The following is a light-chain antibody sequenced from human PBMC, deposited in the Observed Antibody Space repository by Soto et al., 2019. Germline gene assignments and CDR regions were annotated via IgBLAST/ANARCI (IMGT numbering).Light chain of an antibody. CDR3: SSFAGGGNPVL. V-gene: IGLV2-8*01. Sequence: QSVLTQPPSASGSLGQSVTISCTGTSSDVGGYNYVSWHQQHPGKAPEVMIYEVTKRPPGVPDRFSGSKSGNTASLTVSGLQAEDEADYYCSSFAGGGNPVLLGGGTKLTVL. CDR1: SSDVGGYNY. J-gene: IGLJ2*01. CDR2: EVT.